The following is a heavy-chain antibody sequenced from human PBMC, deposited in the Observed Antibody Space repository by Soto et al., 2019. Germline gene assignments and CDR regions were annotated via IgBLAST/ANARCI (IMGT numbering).Heavy chain of an antibody. V-gene: IGHV3-49*04. J-gene: IGHJ6*04. CDR2: IRSKAYGGTT. Sequence: PGGSLRLSCTASGFTFGDYAMSWVRQAPGKGLEWVGFIRSKAYGGTTEYAASVKGRFTISRDNSKNTLYLQMNSLRAEDTAVYYCAKALVVVEGTYYYYYGMDVWGKGTTVTVSS. D-gene: IGHD2-15*01. CDR3: AKALVVVEGTYYYYYGMDV. CDR1: GFTFGDYA.